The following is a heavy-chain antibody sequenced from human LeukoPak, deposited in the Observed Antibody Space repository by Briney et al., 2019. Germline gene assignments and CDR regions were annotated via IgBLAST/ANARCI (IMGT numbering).Heavy chain of an antibody. J-gene: IGHJ5*01. Sequence: RSSETLSLTCTISAASNSSSSHHWGWIRQSPGKGLEWIGSIYYGQTIYYNPSLNSRVTISVVTSKDQFTLQLNSVTAADTAVYYCVRHDGRGGATMGAFDSWGQGSLVTVSS. CDR1: AASNSSSSHH. V-gene: IGHV4-39*01. D-gene: IGHD4/OR15-4a*01. CDR2: IYYGQTI. CDR3: VRHDGRGGATMGAFDS.